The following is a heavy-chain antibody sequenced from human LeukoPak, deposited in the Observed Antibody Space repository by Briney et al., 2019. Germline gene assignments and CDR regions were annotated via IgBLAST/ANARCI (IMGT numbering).Heavy chain of an antibody. V-gene: IGHV3-23*01. CDR3: ARDLYGDYFFDY. D-gene: IGHD4-17*01. Sequence: GGSLRLSCAASGFTFSSYAMSWVRQAPGKGLEWVSAISGSGGSTYYADSVKGRFTISRDNSKNTLYLQMNSLRAEDTAVYYCARDLYGDYFFDYWGQGTLVTVSS. J-gene: IGHJ4*02. CDR2: ISGSGGST. CDR1: GFTFSSYA.